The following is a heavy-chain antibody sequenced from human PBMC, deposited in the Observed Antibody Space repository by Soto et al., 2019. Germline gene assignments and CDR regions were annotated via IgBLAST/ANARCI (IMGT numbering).Heavy chain of an antibody. CDR2: IYYSGST. D-gene: IGHD3-10*01. J-gene: IGHJ6*02. CDR3: AREHRYYGSGSYLWHYYYGMDV. CDR1: GGSISSYY. V-gene: IGHV4-59*01. Sequence: SETLSLTCTVSGGSISSYYWSWIRQPPGKGLEWIGYIYYSGSTNYNPSLKSRVTISVDTSKNQFSLKLSSVTAADTAVYYCAREHRYYGSGSYLWHYYYGMDVWGQGTTVTVSS.